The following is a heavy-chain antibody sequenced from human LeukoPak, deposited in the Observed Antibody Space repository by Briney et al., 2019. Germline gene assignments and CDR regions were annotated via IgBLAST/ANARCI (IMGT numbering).Heavy chain of an antibody. CDR3: ARTNPVYGDYDY. CDR1: GFTVTDNY. V-gene: IGHV3-53*01. D-gene: IGHD4-17*01. J-gene: IGHJ4*02. Sequence: GGSLRLSCAVSGFTVTDNYMSWVRQAPGKGLQWVSVIYPDGRTYYADSVKGRFTISRDISRNPLLLQMNSLRPDDTAVHYCARTNPVYGDYDYWGQGTLVTVSS. CDR2: IYPDGRT.